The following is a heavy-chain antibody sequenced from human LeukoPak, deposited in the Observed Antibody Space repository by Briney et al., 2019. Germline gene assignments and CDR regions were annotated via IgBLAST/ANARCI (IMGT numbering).Heavy chain of an antibody. Sequence: GGSLRLSCAASGFTFSDYEINWVRQAPGKGLEWVSCISTSGSATYYADSVKGRFTISRDNAKNSLFLQMNTLTAEDTAVYYCARGALHVFDYWGQGTPVTVSS. D-gene: IGHD3-10*02. CDR1: GFTFSDYE. CDR3: ARGALHVFDY. CDR2: ISTSGSAT. J-gene: IGHJ4*02. V-gene: IGHV3-48*03.